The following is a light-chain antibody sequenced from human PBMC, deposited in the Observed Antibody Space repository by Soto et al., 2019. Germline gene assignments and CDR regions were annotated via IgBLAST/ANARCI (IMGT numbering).Light chain of an antibody. CDR2: DAS. CDR3: HQRNPLT. V-gene: IGKV3-11*01. J-gene: IGKJ4*01. Sequence: EILWTQSPATMSLSPGERATLFCRASQSIGTYLAWYQQKPGQAPRLLIYDASTRATGIPARFSGGGSGTDFTLTISSLEPEDFAFYYCHQRNPLTFGGGTKVDIK. CDR1: QSIGTY.